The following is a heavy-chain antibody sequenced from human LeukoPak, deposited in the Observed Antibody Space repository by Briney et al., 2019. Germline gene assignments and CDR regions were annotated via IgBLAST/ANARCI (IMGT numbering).Heavy chain of an antibody. Sequence: SETLSLTCTVSGGSISNLNYYWSWIRQPAGKGLEWIGRIYASGSTNYNPSLKSRVTMSVDTSKNQFSLKLSSVTAADTAVYYCAREEDTIFDYWGQGTLVTVSS. CDR2: IYASGST. CDR3: AREEDTIFDY. J-gene: IGHJ4*02. CDR1: GGSISNLNYY. D-gene: IGHD3-3*01. V-gene: IGHV4-61*02.